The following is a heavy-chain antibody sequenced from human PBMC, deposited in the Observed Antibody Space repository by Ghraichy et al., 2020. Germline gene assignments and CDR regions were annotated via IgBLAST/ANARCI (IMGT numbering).Heavy chain of an antibody. D-gene: IGHD6-13*01. V-gene: IGHV3-23*01. J-gene: IGHJ4*02. CDR2: ISASGTRT. Sequence: GGSLRLSCATSGFTFRTYAMGWVRQAPGKGLEWVSSISASGTRTEYADSVRGRFTISRDYSKSTLYLQMSSLRAEDTALYYCAKGFSGAATVNYFDYWGQGTLVTVSS. CDR3: AKGFSGAATVNYFDY. CDR1: GFTFRTYA.